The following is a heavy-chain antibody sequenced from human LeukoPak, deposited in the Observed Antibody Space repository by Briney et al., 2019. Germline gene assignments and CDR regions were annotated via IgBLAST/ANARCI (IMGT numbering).Heavy chain of an antibody. CDR3: ARGRFDPSWQKGSFDY. CDR1: GVTFSSYS. J-gene: IGHJ4*02. Sequence: GGSLRLSSAASGVTFSSYSMNWVCQAPRKGLEWVSSISSSSCSIYYADSVKGRFTISRDNAKNSLYLQMNNLSAVDTAVYYCARGRFDPSWQKGSFDYWGQGTLVTVSS. D-gene: IGHD3-10*01. CDR2: ISSSSCSI. V-gene: IGHV3-21*01.